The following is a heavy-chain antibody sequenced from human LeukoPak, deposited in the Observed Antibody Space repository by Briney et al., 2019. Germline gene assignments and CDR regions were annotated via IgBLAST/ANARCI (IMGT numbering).Heavy chain of an antibody. D-gene: IGHD4-11*01. CDR2: ISGNGAIT. CDR1: GFTFSNYA. Sequence: GGSLRLSCEASGFTFSNYAMGWVRQAPGKGLEYVSSISGNGAITYYADSVKGRFTISRDNSRNTLYLQVNSLRAEDTAVYFCTAKGGTVTTVYWGQGTLVTVSS. J-gene: IGHJ4*02. CDR3: TAKGGTVTTVY. V-gene: IGHV3-23*01.